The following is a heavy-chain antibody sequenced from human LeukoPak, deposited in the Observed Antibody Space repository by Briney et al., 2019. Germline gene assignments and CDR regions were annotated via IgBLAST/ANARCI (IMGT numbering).Heavy chain of an antibody. J-gene: IGHJ4*01. D-gene: IGHD2-2*01. V-gene: IGHV1-69*13. CDR3: ARGSCSSTSCYDY. CDR1: GDTFISYT. CDR2: VIPVFGTA. Sequence: GASVKVSCKATGDTFISYTFNWVRQAPGQGLEWMGGVIPVFGTANYAQKFQGRVTITADESTSTAYMELSSLRSEDTAVYYCARGSCSSTSCYDYWGQGTLVTVSS.